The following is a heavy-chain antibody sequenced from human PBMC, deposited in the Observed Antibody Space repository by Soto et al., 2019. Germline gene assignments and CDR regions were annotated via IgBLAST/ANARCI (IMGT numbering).Heavy chain of an antibody. CDR2: INHSGST. V-gene: IGHV4-34*01. CDR1: GGSFSGYY. CDR3: ARGKQLVRFGYYGTDL. Sequence: SETLSLTCAVYGGSFSGYYWSCIRQPPGKGLEWIGEINHSGSTNYNPSLKSRVTISVDTSKNQFSLKLSAVTAADTAVYYCARGKQLVRFGYYGTDLWGQGTMVTVSS. D-gene: IGHD6-6*01. J-gene: IGHJ6*02.